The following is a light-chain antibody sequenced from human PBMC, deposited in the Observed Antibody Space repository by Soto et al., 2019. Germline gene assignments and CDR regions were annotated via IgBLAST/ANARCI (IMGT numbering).Light chain of an antibody. V-gene: IGKV3-15*01. Sequence: EIVMTQSPATLSVSPVEGATLSCMASQSVNSNLAWYQQKPGQAPRLLIYGASTRATGIPDRFSGSGHGTEFTLTISSLQSEDFAVYYCLQYDNWPPWTFGQGTKVDIK. CDR2: GAS. CDR1: QSVNSN. J-gene: IGKJ1*01. CDR3: LQYDNWPPWT.